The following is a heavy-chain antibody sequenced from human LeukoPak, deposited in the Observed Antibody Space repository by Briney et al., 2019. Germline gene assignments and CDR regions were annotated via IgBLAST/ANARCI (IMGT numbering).Heavy chain of an antibody. Sequence: GGSLRLSCAASGFTFSSYSMNWVRQAPGKGLEWVSSISSSSSYIYYADSAKGRFTISRDNSKNTLYLHMNSLRAEDTAVYYCARDMSPWETRNPDAFDIWGQGTMVTVSS. J-gene: IGHJ3*02. CDR2: ISSSSSYI. CDR1: GFTFSSYS. D-gene: IGHD1-14*01. CDR3: ARDMSPWETRNPDAFDI. V-gene: IGHV3-21*04.